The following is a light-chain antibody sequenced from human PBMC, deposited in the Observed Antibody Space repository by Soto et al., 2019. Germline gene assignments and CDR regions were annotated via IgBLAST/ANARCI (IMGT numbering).Light chain of an antibody. CDR2: GAS. CDR1: QSVSSSY. Sequence: EMVLTQSPGTLSLSPEERATLSCRASQSVSSSYLAWYQQKPGQAPRLLIYGASSRATGIPDRFSGSGSGTDFTLTISRLEPEDVAVYYCQQYGSSTTCGGGTKVEIK. V-gene: IGKV3-20*01. J-gene: IGKJ4*01. CDR3: QQYGSSTT.